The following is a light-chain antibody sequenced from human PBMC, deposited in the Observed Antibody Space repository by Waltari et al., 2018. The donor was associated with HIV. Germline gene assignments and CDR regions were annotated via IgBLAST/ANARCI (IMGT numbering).Light chain of an antibody. CDR1: SSNIENDN. Sequence: TQLRSASGTPGQTLTISFSGSSSNIENDNVYWYQQLPGMTPKLLIYKNFLRPSGVPDQIAATKSDASASLTIGGLRSEDEAHDYYVRSAISLSPSVLGAGTKVAVL. J-gene: IGLJ1*01. V-gene: IGLV1-47*01. CDR2: KNF. CDR3: VRSAISLSPSV.